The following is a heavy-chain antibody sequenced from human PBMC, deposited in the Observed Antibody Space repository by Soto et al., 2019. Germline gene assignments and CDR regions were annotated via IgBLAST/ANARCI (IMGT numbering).Heavy chain of an antibody. CDR2: IYYSGST. CDR3: ARDPGSRGYSGYEEGRYYYMDV. J-gene: IGHJ6*03. D-gene: IGHD5-12*01. Sequence: SETLSLTCTVSGGSISSGGYYWSWIRQHPGKGLEWIGYIYYSGSTYYNPSLKSRVTISVDTSKNQFSLKLSSVTAADTAVYYCARDPGSRGYSGYEEGRYYYMDVWGKGTTVTVSS. CDR1: GGSISSGGYY. V-gene: IGHV4-31*03.